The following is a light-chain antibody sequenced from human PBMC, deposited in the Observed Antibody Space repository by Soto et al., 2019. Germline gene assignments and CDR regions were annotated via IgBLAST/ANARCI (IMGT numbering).Light chain of an antibody. Sequence: QSALTQPASVSGSPGQSITISCTGTSSDVGGYNYVSWYQQHPGKASKLMIYEVSYRPSGISNCFSGSKSGNTASLTISGLQAEDEADYYCSSYTSRGTYVFGTGTKLTVL. J-gene: IGLJ1*01. V-gene: IGLV2-14*01. CDR1: SSDVGGYNY. CDR3: SSYTSRGTYV. CDR2: EVS.